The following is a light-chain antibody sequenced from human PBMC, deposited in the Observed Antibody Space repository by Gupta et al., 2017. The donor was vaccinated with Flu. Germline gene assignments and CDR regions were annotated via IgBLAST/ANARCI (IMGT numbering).Light chain of an antibody. J-gene: IGLJ2*01. Sequence: GQTARITCSGDALPKQYAYWYQQKPGQAPVLVIYKDSERPSGIPERFSGSSSGTTVTLTISGVQAEDEADYYCQSADSSGTHVVFGGGTKLTGL. CDR1: ALPKQY. CDR2: KDS. V-gene: IGLV3-25*03. CDR3: QSADSSGTHVV.